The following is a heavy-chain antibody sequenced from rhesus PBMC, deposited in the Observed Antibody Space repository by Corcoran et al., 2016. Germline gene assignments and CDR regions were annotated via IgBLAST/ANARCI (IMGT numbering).Heavy chain of an antibody. Sequence: QVQLQESGPGLVKPSETLSLTCAVSGGSISDTYRWTWIRQPPGKGLEWVGYIYGMTPDSNDNPSLESRVTIAKDTSTNQFSLKLSSVTPADTAVYYCARGAGGPAAGSPAIYWGLGVLVTVPS. CDR1: GGSISDTYR. D-gene: IGHD6-31*01. V-gene: IGHV4S10*01. CDR2: IYGMTPDS. CDR3: ARGAGGPAAGSPAIY. J-gene: IGHJ4*01.